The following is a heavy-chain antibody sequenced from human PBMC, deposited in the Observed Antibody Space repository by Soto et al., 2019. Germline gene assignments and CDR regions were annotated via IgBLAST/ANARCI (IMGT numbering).Heavy chain of an antibody. J-gene: IGHJ6*02. V-gene: IGHV4-34*01. CDR3: ARPSYALNWDFHYGMQV. CDR2: INQSGNT. Sequence: SETLSLTCAVSGGSFSGYYWTWIRQIPGRGLEWIGEINQSGNTKYNPSLMSRVTMSVDTSRYQFSLKLRSVTAADTAVYYCARPSYALNWDFHYGMQVWGQGTSVTVSS. CDR1: GGSFSGYY. D-gene: IGHD2-2*01.